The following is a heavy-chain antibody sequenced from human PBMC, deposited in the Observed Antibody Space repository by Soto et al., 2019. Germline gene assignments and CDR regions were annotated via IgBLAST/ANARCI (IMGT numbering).Heavy chain of an antibody. CDR3: AGGTRDCTRISCHTPQGHFRYDMDV. V-gene: IGHV1-69*13. J-gene: IGHJ6*02. Sequence: ASVKVSRKPSGGTFNINAMSWVRQAPGQGLEWMGGIIPMYGTPRYAQKFQGRVTITAEHSTSTVYMELSSLRSEDSAVYYCAGGTRDCTRISCHTPQGHFRYDMDVWGQGTTVTVSS. D-gene: IGHD2-8*01. CDR2: IIPMYGTP. CDR1: GGTFNINA.